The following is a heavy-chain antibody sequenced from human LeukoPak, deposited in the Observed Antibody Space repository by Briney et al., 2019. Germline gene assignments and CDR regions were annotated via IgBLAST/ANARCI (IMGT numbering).Heavy chain of an antibody. D-gene: IGHD2-15*01. CDR1: GYTFTSYG. Sequence: GALVKVSCKASGYTFTSYGISWVRQAPGQGLEWMGWISAYNGNTNYAQELQGRVTMTTDTSTSTAYMELRSLRSDDTAVYYCARDEEGYCSGGSCHNWFDPWGQGTLVTVSS. CDR3: ARDEEGYCSGGSCHNWFDP. J-gene: IGHJ5*02. CDR2: ISAYNGNT. V-gene: IGHV1-18*01.